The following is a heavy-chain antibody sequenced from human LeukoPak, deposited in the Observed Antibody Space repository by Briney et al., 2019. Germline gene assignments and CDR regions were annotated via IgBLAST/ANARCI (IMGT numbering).Heavy chain of an antibody. Sequence: SGTLSLTCTVSGGSVNIYYWNWIRQTPGKGLEWIGYIYSSGSTKYNPSRKSQVTISVDTSRQQAALKLTSVAAADTAVCYCARAVPVTMTELFDRWGEGTLVTVSS. J-gene: IGHJ3*01. CDR3: ARAVPVTMTELFDR. D-gene: IGHD3-22*01. CDR2: IYSSGST. V-gene: IGHV4-59*02. CDR1: GGSVNIYY.